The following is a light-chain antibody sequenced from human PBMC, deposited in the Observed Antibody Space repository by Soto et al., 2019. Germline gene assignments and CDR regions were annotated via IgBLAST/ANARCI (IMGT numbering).Light chain of an antibody. CDR2: GAS. V-gene: IGKV3-20*01. Sequence: EMVLTQSTGTLSLSPGERATLSCRASQSVRSNFLAWYQQKPGQAPRLLIYGASNRATGIPDRFSGSGSGTDFTLTITRLEPEDFAMYYCQRYDSFRTFGHGTKVEI. CDR3: QRYDSFRT. J-gene: IGKJ1*01. CDR1: QSVRSNF.